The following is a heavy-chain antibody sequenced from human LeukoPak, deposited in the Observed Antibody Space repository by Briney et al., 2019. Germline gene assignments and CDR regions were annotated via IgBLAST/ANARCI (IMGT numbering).Heavy chain of an antibody. D-gene: IGHD2-15*01. Sequence: GGSLRLSCAASGFTFSSYGMHWVRQAPGKGLEWVAFIRYDGSNKYYADSVKGRFTISRENSKNTLYLQMNSLRAEDTAVYYCASIVVVAADAKNDYWGQGTLVTVSS. J-gene: IGHJ4*02. CDR2: IRYDGSNK. CDR1: GFTFSSYG. V-gene: IGHV3-30*02. CDR3: ASIVVVAADAKNDY.